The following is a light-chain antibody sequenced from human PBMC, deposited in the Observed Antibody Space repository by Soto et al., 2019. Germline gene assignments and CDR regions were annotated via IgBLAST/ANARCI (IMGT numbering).Light chain of an antibody. V-gene: IGKV3-20*01. Sequence: EIVLTQSPGTLSLSPGERATLSCRASQSVSSSSLAWYQQKPGQAPRLLMYGASRRATGIPYRFSGSGSGTDFTLIISRLEPEDFAVYYCQQYGTSPLTFGGGTKVEIK. CDR1: QSVSSSS. CDR2: GAS. J-gene: IGKJ4*01. CDR3: QQYGTSPLT.